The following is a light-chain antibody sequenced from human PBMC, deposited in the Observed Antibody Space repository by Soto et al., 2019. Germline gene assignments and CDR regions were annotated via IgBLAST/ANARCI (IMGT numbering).Light chain of an antibody. Sequence: QSVLTQPASVSGSPGQSITISCTGTSSDVGGYNYVTWYQQLPGKAPKLMIYDVSNRPSGVSNRFSGSKSGNTASLTISGLQAEDEADYYCSSYTSSSTPVVFGGGTQLTVL. V-gene: IGLV2-14*01. CDR1: SSDVGGYNY. CDR2: DVS. J-gene: IGLJ2*01. CDR3: SSYTSSSTPVV.